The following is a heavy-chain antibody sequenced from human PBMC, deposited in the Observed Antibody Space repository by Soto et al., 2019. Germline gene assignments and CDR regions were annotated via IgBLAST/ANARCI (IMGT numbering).Heavy chain of an antibody. J-gene: IGHJ6*02. Sequence: EVQLVESGGGLVQPGRSLRLSCAASGFTFDDYAMHWVRQAPGKGLEWVSGISWNSGSIDYADSVKGRFTISRDNAKNSLYLQMNSLRAEDTALYYCAKDKSYYYYGMDVWGQGTTVTVS. V-gene: IGHV3-9*01. CDR1: GFTFDDYA. CDR2: ISWNSGSI. CDR3: AKDKSYYYYGMDV.